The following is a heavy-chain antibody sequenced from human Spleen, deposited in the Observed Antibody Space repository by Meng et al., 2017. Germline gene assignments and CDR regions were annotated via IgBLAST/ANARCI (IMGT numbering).Heavy chain of an antibody. V-gene: IGHV3-15*01. Sequence: GESLKISCAASGFYFNNAWMSWVRQAPGKGLEWVGRIKSNTDGGTAEYAAPVTGRFTISRDDSKSTLYLQMNSLRAEDTAVYYCARDIDYDILTGQGGYFAYWGQGNLVNGAS. CDR2: IKSNTDGGTA. D-gene: IGHD3-9*01. CDR1: GFYFNNAW. J-gene: IGHJ4*01. CDR3: ARDIDYDILTGQGGYFAY.